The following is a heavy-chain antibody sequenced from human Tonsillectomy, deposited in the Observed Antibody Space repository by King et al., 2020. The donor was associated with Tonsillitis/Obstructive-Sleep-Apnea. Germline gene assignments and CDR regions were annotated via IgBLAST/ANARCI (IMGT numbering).Heavy chain of an antibody. J-gene: IGHJ5*02. V-gene: IGHV3-30*04. CDR2: ISYDGSNK. Sequence: VQLVESGGGVVQPGRSLRFSCAASGFTFSSYAMHWVRQAPGKGLEWVAVISYDGSNKYYADSVKGRFTISRDNSKNTLYLQMNSLRAEDTAVYYCARDLRGPIGYCSSTSCYGNWFDPWGQGTLVTVSS. CDR3: ARDLRGPIGYCSSTSCYGNWFDP. CDR1: GFTFSSYA. D-gene: IGHD2-2*01.